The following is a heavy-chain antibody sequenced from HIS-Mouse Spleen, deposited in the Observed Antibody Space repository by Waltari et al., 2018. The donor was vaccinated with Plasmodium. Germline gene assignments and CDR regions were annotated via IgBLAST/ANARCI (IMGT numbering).Heavy chain of an antibody. CDR3: ARGGYSSSSYYFDF. CDR2: IYYSGSP. V-gene: IGHV4-59*01. CDR1: GGSISSYH. J-gene: IGHJ4*02. D-gene: IGHD6-6*01. Sequence: QVQLQESGPGLVKPSETLSLPCTVPGGSISSYHWSWIRHPPGKGLEWIAYIYYSGSPTYHPSPTSLVTISVDTSKNQCSLKLSSVPAADTAVFYCARGGYSSSSYYFDFWGQGTLVTVSS.